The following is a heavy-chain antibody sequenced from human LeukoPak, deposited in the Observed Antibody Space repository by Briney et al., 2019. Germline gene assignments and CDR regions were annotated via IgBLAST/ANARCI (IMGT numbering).Heavy chain of an antibody. J-gene: IGHJ3*02. V-gene: IGHV4-59*01. Sequence: SETLSLTCTVSGGSITTYYWSWIRQPPGKGLEWIGYIHHSGNTNYNPSLKSRVTISVGTSKNQFSLNLNSVTAADTALYYCARGSVWGAFEIWGQGTMVTVSS. CDR3: ARGSVWGAFEI. CDR1: GGSITTYY. CDR2: IHHSGNT. D-gene: IGHD3-16*01.